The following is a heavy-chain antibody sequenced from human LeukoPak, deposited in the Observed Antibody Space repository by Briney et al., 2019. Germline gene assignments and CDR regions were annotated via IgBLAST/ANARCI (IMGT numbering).Heavy chain of an antibody. V-gene: IGHV4-4*07. D-gene: IGHD4-17*01. J-gene: IGHJ5*02. CDR1: GGSISSYY. CDR2: IYTSGST. Sequence: SETLSLTCAVSGGSISSYYWSWIRQPAGKGLEWIGRIYTSGSTNYNPSLKSRVTISVDTSKNQFSLKLSSVTAADTAVYYCARVWFGDDYGDPSSWFDPWGQGTLVTVSS. CDR3: ARVWFGDDYGDPSSWFDP.